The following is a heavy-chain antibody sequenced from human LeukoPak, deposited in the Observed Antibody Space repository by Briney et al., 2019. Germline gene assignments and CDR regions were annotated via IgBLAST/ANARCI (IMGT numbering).Heavy chain of an antibody. CDR2: IYSSGIT. V-gene: IGHV4-59*08. CDR3: AKHDGSSWAY. J-gene: IGHJ4*01. Sequence: PSETLPLTCTVSGGSISGYYWSWIRQPPGKGLEWIGYIYSSGITDYNPSLKSRVTISEDTSKNQFSLRLGSVTAADTALYYCAKHDGSSWAYWGQGTLVTVSS. CDR1: GGSISGYY. D-gene: IGHD6-13*01.